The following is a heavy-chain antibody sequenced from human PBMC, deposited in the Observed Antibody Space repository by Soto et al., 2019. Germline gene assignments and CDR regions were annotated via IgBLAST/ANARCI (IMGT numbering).Heavy chain of an antibody. D-gene: IGHD3-22*01. CDR1: GFTFSNYW. Sequence: EVQLVESGGGLVQPGGSLRLSCAASGFTFSNYWMTWVRQAPGKGLEWVANIKQDGSEKYYVDSVKGRFTISRDNAKNSLYLQMNSLRAEDTAVSYCARDRRDYDSSGYYSPHWFDPWGQGTLVIVSS. V-gene: IGHV3-7*05. CDR3: ARDRRDYDSSGYYSPHWFDP. J-gene: IGHJ5*02. CDR2: IKQDGSEK.